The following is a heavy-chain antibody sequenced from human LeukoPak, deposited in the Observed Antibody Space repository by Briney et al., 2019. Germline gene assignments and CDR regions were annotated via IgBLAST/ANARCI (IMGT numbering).Heavy chain of an antibody. CDR1: GYTFTSYY. Sequence: GASVKASCKASGYTFTSYYMHWVRQAPGQGLEWMGIINPSGGSTSYAQKFQGRVTMTRDTSTSTVYMELSSLRSEDTAVYYCAREAVDIVVVPAEGSWFDPWGQGTLVTVSS. CDR3: AREAVDIVVVPAEGSWFDP. V-gene: IGHV1-46*03. J-gene: IGHJ5*02. D-gene: IGHD2-2*03. CDR2: INPSGGST.